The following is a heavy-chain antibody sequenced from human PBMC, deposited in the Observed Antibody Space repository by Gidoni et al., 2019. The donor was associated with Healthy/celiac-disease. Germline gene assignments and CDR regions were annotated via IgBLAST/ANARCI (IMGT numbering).Heavy chain of an antibody. J-gene: IGHJ4*02. D-gene: IGHD5-12*01. CDR3: AKDIGRWLQLPFDY. V-gene: IGHV3-9*01. CDR2: ISWNSGSI. CDR1: GFTFDDYA. Sequence: EVQLVESGGGLVQPGRSLRLACAASGFTFDDYAMHCVRQAPGKGLEWVSGISWNSGSIGYADSVKGRFTISRDNAKNSLYLQMNSLRAEDTALYYCAKDIGRWLQLPFDYWGQGTLVTVSS.